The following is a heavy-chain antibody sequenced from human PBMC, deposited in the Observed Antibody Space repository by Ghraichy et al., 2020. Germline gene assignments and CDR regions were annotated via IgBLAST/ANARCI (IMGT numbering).Heavy chain of an antibody. J-gene: IGHJ6*02. Sequence: GGSLRLSCAASRFTFSSHAMSWVRQAPGKGLEWVSGICTRGGSTYSADSVKGLFTISRDNSKNTLYLQMNSLSAEDTAVYYCARPRELYIVATRDYYYAMDVWGQGTTVTVSS. V-gene: IGHV3-23*01. CDR3: ARPRELYIVATRDYYYAMDV. CDR2: ICTRGGST. CDR1: RFTFSSHA. D-gene: IGHD5-12*01.